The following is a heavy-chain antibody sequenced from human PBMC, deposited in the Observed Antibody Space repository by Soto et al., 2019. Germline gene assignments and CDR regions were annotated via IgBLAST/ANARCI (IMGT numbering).Heavy chain of an antibody. Sequence: PSETLSLTCTVSGGSISSYYWSWIRQPPGKGLEWIGYIYYSGSTNYNPSLKSRVTISVDTSKNQFSLKLSSVTAADTAVYYCARWGRNSSWYYFDYWGQGTLVTVSS. CDR1: GGSISSYY. CDR2: IYYSGST. V-gene: IGHV4-59*08. CDR3: ARWGRNSSWYYFDY. D-gene: IGHD6-13*01. J-gene: IGHJ4*02.